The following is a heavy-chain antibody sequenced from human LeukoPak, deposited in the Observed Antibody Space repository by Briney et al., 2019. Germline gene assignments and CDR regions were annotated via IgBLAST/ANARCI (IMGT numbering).Heavy chain of an antibody. V-gene: IGHV4-30-4*01. J-gene: IGHJ4*02. CDR2: IYHSGIT. Sequence: SETLSLTCTVSVGSISSGYFYWSWIRQPPEKGLEYIGYIYHSGITFYNPSLRSRVTVSIDTSKNQFSLKLSSVTAADTAVYYCARGSRSSGWDYFDYWGQGTLVTVSS. CDR1: VGSISSGYFY. CDR3: ARGSRSSGWDYFDY. D-gene: IGHD6-19*01.